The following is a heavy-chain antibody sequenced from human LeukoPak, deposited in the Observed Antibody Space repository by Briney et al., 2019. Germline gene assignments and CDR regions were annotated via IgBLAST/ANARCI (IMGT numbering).Heavy chain of an antibody. CDR1: GFTFSSYG. J-gene: IGHJ4*02. CDR2: IWYDGSNK. V-gene: IGHV3-33*01. CDR3: ARASYSSGWYYFDY. Sequence: GRSLRLSCAASGFTFSSYGMHRVRQAPGKGLEWVAVIWYDGSNKYYADSVKGRFTISRDNSKITLYLQMNSLRAEDTAVYYCARASYSSGWYYFDYWGQGTLVTVSS. D-gene: IGHD6-19*01.